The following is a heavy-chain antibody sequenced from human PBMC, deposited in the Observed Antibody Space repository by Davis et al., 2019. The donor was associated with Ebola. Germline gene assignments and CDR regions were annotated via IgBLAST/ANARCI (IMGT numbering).Heavy chain of an antibody. V-gene: IGHV4-34*01. CDR2: INHSGST. J-gene: IGHJ4*02. Sequence: PSETLSLTCAVYGGSFSGYYWSWIRQPPGKGLEWIGEINHSGSTNYNPSLKSRVTISVDTSKNQFSLKLSSVTAADTAVYYCARTPLTGVFDYWGQGTLVTVSS. D-gene: IGHD7-27*01. CDR3: ARTPLTGVFDY. CDR1: GGSFSGYY.